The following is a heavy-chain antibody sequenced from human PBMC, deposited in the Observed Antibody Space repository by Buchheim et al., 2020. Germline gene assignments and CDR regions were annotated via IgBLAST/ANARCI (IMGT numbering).Heavy chain of an antibody. J-gene: IGHJ6*02. CDR1: GYTFTSYG. V-gene: IGHV1-18*01. D-gene: IGHD1-26*01. CDR2: ISVYNGDT. CDR3: ARENVPLSGVYYNYGMDV. Sequence: QVQLVQSGAEVKKPGASVMVSCKASGYTFTSYGINWVRQAPGQGLEWMGWISVYNGDTNYAQNLQGRVTLTTDTSTSTAYMELRSLRSDDTAVYYCARENVPLSGVYYNYGMDVWGQGTT.